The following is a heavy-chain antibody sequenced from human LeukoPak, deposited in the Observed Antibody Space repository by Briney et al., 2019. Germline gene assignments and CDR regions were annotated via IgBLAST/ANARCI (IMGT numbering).Heavy chain of an antibody. CDR1: GGSFSGYY. D-gene: IGHD3-16*01. V-gene: IGHV4-34*01. Sequence: PSETLSLTCAVYGGSFSGYYWSCIRQSPGKGLEWIGEINHSGRTYYNPSLKSRATISVDTSKNQFSLKVNSVTAADTAVYYCARGRVGASYYYGMDVWGQGTTVTVSS. CDR3: ARGRVGASYYYGMDV. J-gene: IGHJ6*02. CDR2: INHSGRT.